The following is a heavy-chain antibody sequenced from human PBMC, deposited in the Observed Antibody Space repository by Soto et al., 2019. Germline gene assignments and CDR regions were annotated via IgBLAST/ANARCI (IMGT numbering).Heavy chain of an antibody. CDR1: GYSISSGYY. D-gene: IGHD3-22*01. CDR2: LHHSGST. CDR3: ARVFELRGYYCGPASLNWFDP. J-gene: IGHJ5*02. V-gene: IGHV4-38-2*01. Sequence: SETLSLTCAVSGYSISSGYYWCWIRQPPWNGLEWLGRLHHSGSTYYNPSPTSRVTLSVDTSKNQFSLKLSSLTASATTVYYFARVFELRGYYCGPASLNWFDPWGQGTLVIVSS.